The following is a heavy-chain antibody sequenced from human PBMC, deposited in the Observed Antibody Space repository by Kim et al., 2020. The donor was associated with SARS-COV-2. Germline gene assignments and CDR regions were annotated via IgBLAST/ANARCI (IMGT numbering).Heavy chain of an antibody. CDR3: ARADRWGAAGTSEYFQH. D-gene: IGHD6-13*01. CDR2: ISSSSYI. Sequence: GGSPRLSCAASGFTFSSYSMNWVRQAPGKGLEWVSSISSSSYIYYADSVKGRFTISRDNAKNSLYLQMNSLRAEDTAVYYCARADRWGAAGTSEYFQHWGQGTLVTVSS. V-gene: IGHV3-21*04. CDR1: GFTFSSYS. J-gene: IGHJ1*01.